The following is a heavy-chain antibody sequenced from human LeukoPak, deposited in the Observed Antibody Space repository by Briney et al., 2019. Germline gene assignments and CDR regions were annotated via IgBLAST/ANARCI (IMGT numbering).Heavy chain of an antibody. CDR3: AKGGSGYYPYYFDY. J-gene: IGHJ4*02. Sequence: PGGSLRLSCAASGFTFSSYAMSWVRQAPGKGLEWVSGITWNSGSIGYADSVKGRFTISRDNAKNSLYLRMNSLRAEDTALYYCAKGGSGYYPYYFDYWGQGTLVTVSS. D-gene: IGHD3-22*01. CDR1: GFTFSSYA. CDR2: ITWNSGSI. V-gene: IGHV3-9*01.